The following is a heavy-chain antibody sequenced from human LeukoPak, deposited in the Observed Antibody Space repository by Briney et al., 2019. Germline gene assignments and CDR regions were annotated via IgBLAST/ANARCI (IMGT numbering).Heavy chain of an antibody. CDR3: ARHSVSSPHYFDY. D-gene: IGHD1-26*01. Sequence: SETLSLTCAVSGGSIRSSSYYWGWIRQPPGKGLEWIGFIYYSGSTHYKSSLKSRVTISVDTSKNQFSLRLSSVTAADTAVYYCARHSVSSPHYFDYWGQGTLVTVSS. V-gene: IGHV4-61*05. CDR1: GGSIRSSSYY. CDR2: IYYSGST. J-gene: IGHJ4*02.